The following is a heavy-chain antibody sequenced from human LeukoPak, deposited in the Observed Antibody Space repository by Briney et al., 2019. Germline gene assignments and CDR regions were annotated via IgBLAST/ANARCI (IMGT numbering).Heavy chain of an antibody. CDR3: AKDFVPRGGSYFPGFDY. CDR2: ISNSGDRT. V-gene: IGHV3-23*01. CDR1: GFTFSSYA. J-gene: IGHJ4*02. Sequence: GGSLRLSCAASGFTFSSYAMNWVRQAPGKGLEWVSTISNSGDRTYYADSVKGRFTISRDNSKNTLYLQMNSLRTEDTAVYYCAKDFVPRGGSYFPGFDYRGQGTLVTVSS. D-gene: IGHD1-26*01.